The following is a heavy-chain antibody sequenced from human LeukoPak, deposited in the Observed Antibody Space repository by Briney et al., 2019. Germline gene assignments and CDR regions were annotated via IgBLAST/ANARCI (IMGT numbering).Heavy chain of an antibody. Sequence: ASVKVSCKVSGYTLTELSMHWVRQAPGKGLEWMGGFDPEDGETIYEQKFQGRVTMTADTSTDKAYMELSSLRSEDTAVYYCETDRGWNYFRVWGQGTLVTVSS. CDR3: ETDRGWNYFRV. V-gene: IGHV1-24*01. J-gene: IGHJ4*02. CDR2: FDPEDGET. D-gene: IGHD3-10*02. CDR1: GYTLTELS.